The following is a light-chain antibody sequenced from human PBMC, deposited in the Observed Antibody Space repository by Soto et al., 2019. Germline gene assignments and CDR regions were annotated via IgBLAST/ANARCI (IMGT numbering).Light chain of an antibody. CDR1: QSINSF. Sequence: EIVLTQSPGTLSLSPGEGATLSCRASQSINSFLAWYQQRRGQAPRLLIYDASNRATGIPARFSGSGSGTDFTLTISSLEPEDFAVYYCQQRSNWRTFGQGTRLEIK. J-gene: IGKJ5*01. V-gene: IGKV3-11*01. CDR3: QQRSNWRT. CDR2: DAS.